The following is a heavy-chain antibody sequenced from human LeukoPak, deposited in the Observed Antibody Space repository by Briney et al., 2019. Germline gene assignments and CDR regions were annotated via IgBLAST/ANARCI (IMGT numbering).Heavy chain of an antibody. CDR1: GYTFTGYY. CDR2: INTASGVA. D-gene: IGHD1-7*01. Sequence: VASVKVSCKASGYTFTGYYVHWVRQAPGQGLEWVAWINTASGVANYAQKFQGRVTLTRDKSITTVYMELSSLRSDDTALYYCARDWDPITGTTRWFDPWGQGTLVTVSS. V-gene: IGHV1-2*02. CDR3: ARDWDPITGTTRWFDP. J-gene: IGHJ5*02.